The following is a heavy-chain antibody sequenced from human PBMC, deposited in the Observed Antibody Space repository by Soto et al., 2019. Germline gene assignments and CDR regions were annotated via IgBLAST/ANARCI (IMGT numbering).Heavy chain of an antibody. CDR3: ARQYCSGGSCYTLDY. V-gene: IGHV1-46*01. J-gene: IGHJ4*02. CDR2: INLSGGST. Sequence: QVQLVQSGAEVKKPGASVKVSCKASGYTFTSYFMHWVRQAPGQGLEWMGIINLSGGSTSYAQKFHSGVPMTRDTSTSTVYMELSSLRSEATAVYYCARQYCSGGSCYTLDYWGQGTLVTVSS. CDR1: GYTFTSYF. D-gene: IGHD2-15*01.